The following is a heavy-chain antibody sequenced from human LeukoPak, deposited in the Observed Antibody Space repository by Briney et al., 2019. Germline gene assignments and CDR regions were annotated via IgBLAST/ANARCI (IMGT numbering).Heavy chain of an antibody. CDR1: GYTFTSYD. CDR2: MNPINNNV. D-gene: IGHD6-6*01. CDR3: ARGAFLPQYRRDFDP. V-gene: IGHV1-8*01. Sequence: ASVKVSCKASGYTFTSYDINWVRQATGQGLEWMGWMNPINNNVGYAQKFQGRVTMTRDTSISTAYMELGSLTSEDTAVYYCARGAFLPQYRRDFDPWGQGTLVTVSS. J-gene: IGHJ5*02.